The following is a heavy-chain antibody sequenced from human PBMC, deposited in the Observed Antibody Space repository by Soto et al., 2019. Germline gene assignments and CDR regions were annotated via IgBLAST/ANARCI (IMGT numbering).Heavy chain of an antibody. CDR3: ARDYCSGGSCWGPDFDY. CDR1: GFTFSDYY. D-gene: IGHD2-15*01. J-gene: IGHJ4*02. V-gene: IGHV3-11*05. CDR2: ISSSSSYT. Sequence: QVQLVESGGGLVKPGGSLRLSCAASGFTFSDYYMSWIRQAPGKGLEWVSYISSSSSYTNYADSVKGRFTISRDNAKNSLYLQMNSLRADDTAVYYCARDYCSGGSCWGPDFDYWGQGTLVTVSS.